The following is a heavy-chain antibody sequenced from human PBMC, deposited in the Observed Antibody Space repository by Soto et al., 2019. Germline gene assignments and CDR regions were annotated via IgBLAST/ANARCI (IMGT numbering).Heavy chain of an antibody. D-gene: IGHD2-15*01. CDR1: GFTVSSNY. J-gene: IGHJ3*01. Sequence: VQLVESGGGLVQPGGSLRLSCAASGFTVSSNYMSWVRQAPGKGLERVSVIYSGGSTYYADSVKGRFTISRDNPKDTLYLQMNSLRAEDTAVYYCGRDDEYCSGGSCYPCAFYLWGQGTMVTVSS. CDR3: GRDDEYCSGGSCYPCAFYL. CDR2: IYSGGST. V-gene: IGHV3-66*01.